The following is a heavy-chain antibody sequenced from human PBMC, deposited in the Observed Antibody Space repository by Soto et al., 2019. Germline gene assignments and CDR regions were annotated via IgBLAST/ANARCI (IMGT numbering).Heavy chain of an antibody. CDR3: ARGCYYHNTWGKMRHYSLDV. J-gene: IGHJ6*02. D-gene: IGHD3-16*01. CDR2: VTPYNDYT. CDR1: GYTFIIYV. V-gene: IGHV1-18*01. Sequence: QVQLVQSAGEVKKPGASVKVSCKASGYTFIIYVITWVRQAPGQGLVWMGWVTPYNDYTIYSLKLQRRVTMTTATSTRSVYRHLRSLQSDDTAVHSCARGCYYHNTWGKMRHYSLDVWGQGASVTVSS.